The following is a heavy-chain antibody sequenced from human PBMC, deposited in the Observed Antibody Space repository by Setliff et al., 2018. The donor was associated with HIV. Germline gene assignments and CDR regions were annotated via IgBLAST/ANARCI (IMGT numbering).Heavy chain of an antibody. CDR2: RGKPYGGTAE. D-gene: IGHD6-13*01. CDR1: RFTFGDYA. CDR3: ARGGASSLPLAY. J-gene: IGHJ4*01. Sequence: GGSLRLSCRASRFTFGDYALTWVRQAPGKGLEWVGFLRGKPYGGTAEYYMYSVKGRFTISRDNAKNSLYLQMNSLRADDTAIYYCARGGASSLPLAYWGHGTLVTVSS. V-gene: IGHV3-49*04.